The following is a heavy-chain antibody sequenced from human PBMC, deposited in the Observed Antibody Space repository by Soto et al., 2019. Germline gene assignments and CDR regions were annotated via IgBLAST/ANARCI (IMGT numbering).Heavy chain of an antibody. CDR2: INPNSGGT. D-gene: IGHD3-22*01. J-gene: IGHJ5*02. V-gene: IGHV1-2*04. CDR3: ARDRGEDSSGYWNWFDP. Sequence: QVQLVQSGAEVKKPGASVKVSCKASGYTFTGYYMHWVRQAPGQGLEWMGWINPNSGGTNYAQKFQGWVTMTRDTSISTAYMELRRLRSDDTAVYYCARDRGEDSSGYWNWFDPWGQGTLVTVSS. CDR1: GYTFTGYY.